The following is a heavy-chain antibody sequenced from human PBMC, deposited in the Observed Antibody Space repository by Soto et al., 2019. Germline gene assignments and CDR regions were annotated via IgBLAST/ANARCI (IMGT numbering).Heavy chain of an antibody. CDR3: ALDYGDY. CDR1: GFTFSSYG. J-gene: IGHJ4*02. Sequence: QVQLVESGGGVVQPGRSLRLPCAASGFTFSSYGMHWVRQAPGKGLEWVAVISYDGSNKYYADSVKGRFTISRDNSKNTLYLQMNSLRAEDTAVYYCALDYGDYWGQGTLVTVSS. CDR2: ISYDGSNK. V-gene: IGHV3-30*03.